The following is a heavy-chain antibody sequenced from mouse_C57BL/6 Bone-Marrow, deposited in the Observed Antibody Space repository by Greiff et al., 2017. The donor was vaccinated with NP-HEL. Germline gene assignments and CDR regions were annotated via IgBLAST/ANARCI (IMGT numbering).Heavy chain of an antibody. V-gene: IGHV1-55*01. CDR1: GYTFTSYW. J-gene: IGHJ4*01. CDR2: IYPGSGST. D-gene: IGHD2-4*01. Sequence: QVQLQQPGAELVKPGASVKMSCKASGYTFTSYWITWVKQRPGQGLEWIGDIYPGSGSTNYNEKFKSKATLTVDTSSSTAYMQLSSLTSEDSAVYYCARATMSTTRRDRCTMDYWGQGTAVTVSS. CDR3: ARATMSTTRRDRCTMDY.